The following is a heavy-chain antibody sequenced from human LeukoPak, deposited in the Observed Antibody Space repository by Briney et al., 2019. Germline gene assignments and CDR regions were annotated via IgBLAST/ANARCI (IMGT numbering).Heavy chain of an antibody. V-gene: IGHV1-18*01. J-gene: IGHJ4*02. CDR1: GYTFTSYG. CDR3: ATREEYYYDSSGYYDY. Sequence: ASVKVSCKASGYTFTSYGIGWVRQAPGQGLEWMGWISAYNGNTNYAQKLQGRVTMTTDTSTSTAYMELRSLRSDDTAVYYCATREEYYYDSSGYYDYWGQGTLVTVSS. D-gene: IGHD3-22*01. CDR2: ISAYNGNT.